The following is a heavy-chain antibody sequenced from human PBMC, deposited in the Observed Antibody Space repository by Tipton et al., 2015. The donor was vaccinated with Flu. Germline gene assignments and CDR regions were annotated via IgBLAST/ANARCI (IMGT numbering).Heavy chain of an antibody. CDR1: GFTLSSYW. CDR3: ARAIAAVDSY. V-gene: IGHV3-7*03. J-gene: IGHJ4*02. CDR2: IKQDGSVK. Sequence: SLRLSCAASGFTLSSYWMTWVRQAPGKGLEWVANIKQDGSVKYYVDSVKGRFTISRDNAKNSVFRQMDTLRAEDTAVYYCARAIAAVDSYWGQGTLVTVSA. D-gene: IGHD6-13*01.